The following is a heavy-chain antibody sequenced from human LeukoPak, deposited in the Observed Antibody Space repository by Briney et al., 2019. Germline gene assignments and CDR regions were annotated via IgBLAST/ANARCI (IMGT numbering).Heavy chain of an antibody. CDR1: GGSISSSSYY. V-gene: IGHV4-39*07. CDR3: ARGYSSSWYTVFDY. D-gene: IGHD6-13*01. CDR2: IYYSGST. J-gene: IGHJ4*02. Sequence: SETLSLTCTVSGGSISSSSYYWGWIRQPPGKGLEWIGSIYYSGSTNYNPSLKSRVTISVDTSKNQFSLQLSSVTAADTAVYYCARGYSSSWYTVFDYWGQGTLVTVSS.